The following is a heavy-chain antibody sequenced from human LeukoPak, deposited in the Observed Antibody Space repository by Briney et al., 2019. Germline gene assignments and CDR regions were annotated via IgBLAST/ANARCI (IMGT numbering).Heavy chain of an antibody. CDR1: GGSISSSSYF. CDR2: VHYSGST. D-gene: IGHD2-21*01. V-gene: IGHV4-39*01. Sequence: PSETLSLTCTVSGGSISSSSYFWTWIRQPPGKGLEWIATVHYSGSTYYSPSLKSRVTMSVDTSKNQFSLKLTSVTAADTAVYYCARYLFPAWRSFDYWGQGTLVTVSP. J-gene: IGHJ4*02. CDR3: ARYLFPAWRSFDY.